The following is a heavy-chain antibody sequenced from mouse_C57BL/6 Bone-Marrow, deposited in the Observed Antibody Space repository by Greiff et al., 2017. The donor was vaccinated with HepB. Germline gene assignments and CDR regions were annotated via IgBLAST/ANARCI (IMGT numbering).Heavy chain of an antibody. V-gene: IGHV1-82*01. CDR1: GYAFSSSW. CDR2: IYPGDGDT. Sequence: VQLQQSGPELVKPGAPLKISCKASGYAFSSSWMNWVKQRPGKGLEWIGRIYPGDGDTNYNGKFKGKATLTADKSSSTAYMQLSSLTSEDSAVYYCARIGWAMDHWGQGTAVTDSS. J-gene: IGHJ4*01. D-gene: IGHD2-3*01. CDR3: ARIGWAMDH.